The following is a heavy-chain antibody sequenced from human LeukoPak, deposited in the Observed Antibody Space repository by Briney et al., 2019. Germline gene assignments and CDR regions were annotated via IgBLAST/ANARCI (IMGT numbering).Heavy chain of an antibody. CDR2: ISGSGGST. CDR3: AKRRVVGATIGAFNM. J-gene: IGHJ3*02. D-gene: IGHD1-26*01. V-gene: IGHV3-23*01. Sequence: PGGSLRLSCAASGFTFSSYAMSWVRQAPGKGLEWVSAISGSGGSTYYADSVKGRFTISRDNSKNTLYLQMNSLRAADTAVYYCAKRRVVGATIGAFNMWGQGTMVTVSS. CDR1: GFTFSSYA.